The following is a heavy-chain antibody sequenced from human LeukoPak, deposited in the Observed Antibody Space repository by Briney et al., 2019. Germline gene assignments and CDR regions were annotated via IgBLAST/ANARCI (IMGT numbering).Heavy chain of an antibody. CDR1: GFTFSSYA. CDR2: ISGSGGST. D-gene: IGHD3-3*01. V-gene: IGHV3-23*01. Sequence: GGSLRLSCAASGFTFSSYAMSWVRQAPGKGLEWVSAISGSGGSTYYADSVKGRFTISRDNAKNSLYLQMNSLRAEDTAVYYCARVGTNDFWSGYYLFDYWGQGTLVTVSS. CDR3: ARVGTNDFWSGYYLFDY. J-gene: IGHJ4*02.